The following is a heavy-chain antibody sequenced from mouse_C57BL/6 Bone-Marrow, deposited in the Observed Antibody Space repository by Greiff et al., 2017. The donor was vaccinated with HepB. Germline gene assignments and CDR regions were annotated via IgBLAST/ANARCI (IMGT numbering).Heavy chain of an antibody. V-gene: IGHV3-6*01. CDR2: ISYDGSN. J-gene: IGHJ1*03. D-gene: IGHD2-3*01. CDR1: GYSITSGYY. Sequence: EVQLVESGPGLVKPSQSLSLTCSVTGYSITSGYYWNWIRQFPGNKLEWMGYISYDGSNNYNPSLKNRISITRDTSKNQFFLKLNSVTTEDTATYYCARGWLLRTAYWYFDVWGTGTTVTVAS. CDR3: ARGWLLRTAYWYFDV.